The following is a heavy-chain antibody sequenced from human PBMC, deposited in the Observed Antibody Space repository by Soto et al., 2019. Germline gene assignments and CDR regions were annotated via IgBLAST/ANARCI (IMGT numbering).Heavy chain of an antibody. CDR3: ARGFGGASLDYFDF. CDR2: IYYSGST. V-gene: IGHV4-39*07. CDR1: GGSISSSSYY. J-gene: IGHJ4*02. D-gene: IGHD3-10*01. Sequence: SETLSLTCTVSGGSISSSSYYWGWIRQPPGKGLEWIGSIYYSGSTYYNPALQRRAVFSIDTSKTRFSLKLTSVTAADTAVYYCARGFGGASLDYFDFWGQGTQVT.